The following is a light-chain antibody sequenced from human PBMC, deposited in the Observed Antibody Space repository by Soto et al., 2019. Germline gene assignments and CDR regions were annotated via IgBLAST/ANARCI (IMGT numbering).Light chain of an antibody. Sequence: DIQLTPSPSSLSASVGARVTIPCRASQSISTYLNWYQNKPGKAHKLLIYGAYSLQSGVPSRFSGSGSGTDFTLTISSLQPEDFATYYCQQSYMTFMYTGGQGTK. CDR3: QQSYMTFMYT. J-gene: IGKJ2*01. V-gene: IGKV1-39*01. CDR2: GAY. CDR1: QSISTY.